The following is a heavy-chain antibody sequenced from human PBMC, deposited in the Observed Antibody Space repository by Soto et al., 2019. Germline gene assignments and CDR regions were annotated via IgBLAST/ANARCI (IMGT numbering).Heavy chain of an antibody. Sequence: ASVKVSCKASGYTFTSYGISWVRQAPGQGLEWMGWTSAYKGNTNYAQKLQGRVTMTTDTSTSTAYMELRSLRSDDTAVYYCAPDSPLYDSSGHPSDPIYYYYYGMDVWGQGTTVTVSS. CDR1: GYTFTSYG. V-gene: IGHV1-18*01. CDR2: TSAYKGNT. J-gene: IGHJ6*02. CDR3: APDSPLYDSSGHPSDPIYYYYYGMDV. D-gene: IGHD3-22*01.